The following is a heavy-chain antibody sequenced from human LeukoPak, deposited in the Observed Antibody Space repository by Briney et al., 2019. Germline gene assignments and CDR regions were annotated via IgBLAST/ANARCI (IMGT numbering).Heavy chain of an antibody. CDR2: ISAYNGNT. CDR3: ARDRRPGSLVPAAIYYYYYYMDV. V-gene: IGHV1-18*01. J-gene: IGHJ6*03. Sequence: GASVKVSCKASGYTFTSYGISWVRQAPGQGLEWMGWISAYNGNTHYAQKLQGRVTMTTDTSTSTAYMELRSLRSDDTAVYYCARDRRPGSLVPAAIYYYYYYMDVWGKGTTVTISS. D-gene: IGHD2-2*01. CDR1: GYTFTSYG.